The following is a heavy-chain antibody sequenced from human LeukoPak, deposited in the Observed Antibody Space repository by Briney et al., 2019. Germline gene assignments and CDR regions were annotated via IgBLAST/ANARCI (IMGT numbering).Heavy chain of an antibody. J-gene: IGHJ4*02. D-gene: IGHD6-13*01. CDR2: ISGSGGST. CDR1: GFTFSSYA. V-gene: IGHV3-23*01. CDR3: ARDSGRIAAAGNDFDY. Sequence: GGSLRLSCAASGFTFSSYAMSWVRQAPGKGLEWVSAISGSGGSTYYADSVKGRFTISRDNSKNTLYLQMNSLRAEDTAVYYCARDSGRIAAAGNDFDYWGQGTLVTVSS.